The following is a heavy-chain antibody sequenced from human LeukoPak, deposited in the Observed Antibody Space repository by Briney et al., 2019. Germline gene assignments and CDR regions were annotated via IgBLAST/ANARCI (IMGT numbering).Heavy chain of an antibody. CDR1: RFTFTSYA. Sequence: TGRSLRLACAASRFTFTSYAMHWVRQAPGKGLEWVAVLSYDGRDKHYADSVKGLFTISRDNSKSTLYLQMNSLRAEDTAVYYCARDGGGTSADYYFDYWGQGTLVTVSS. V-gene: IGHV3-30*04. CDR2: LSYDGRDK. CDR3: ARDGGGTSADYYFDY. J-gene: IGHJ4*02. D-gene: IGHD2-2*01.